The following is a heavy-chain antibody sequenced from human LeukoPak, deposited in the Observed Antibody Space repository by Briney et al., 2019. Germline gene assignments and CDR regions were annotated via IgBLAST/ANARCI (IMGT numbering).Heavy chain of an antibody. CDR3: ARGRVVVVAATRVIYYYYMDV. CDR1: GGSISSYY. J-gene: IGHJ6*03. CDR2: IYYSGST. V-gene: IGHV4-59*01. D-gene: IGHD2-15*01. Sequence: SETLSLTCTVSGGSISSYYWSWIRQPPGKGLEWIGYIYYSGSTNYNPSLKSRVTISVGTSKNQFSLKLSSVTAADTAVYYCARGRVVVVAATRVIYYYYMDVWGKGTTVTVSS.